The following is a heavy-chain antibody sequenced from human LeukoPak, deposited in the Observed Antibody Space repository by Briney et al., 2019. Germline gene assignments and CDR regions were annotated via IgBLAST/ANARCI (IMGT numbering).Heavy chain of an antibody. Sequence: SETPSLTSTVSGGSPNLYYWSWIPHPPRKRLECICSIYYRGNTDDNPFLKRRVTISVDTSKNQFSLRLNSVTAADTAEYFCARHTRLQPQSVFDYWGHGTLLTVSS. V-gene: IGHV4-59*08. J-gene: IGHJ4*01. CDR3: ARHTRLQPQSVFDY. CDR1: GGSPNLYY. CDR2: IYYRGNT. D-gene: IGHD3-3*01.